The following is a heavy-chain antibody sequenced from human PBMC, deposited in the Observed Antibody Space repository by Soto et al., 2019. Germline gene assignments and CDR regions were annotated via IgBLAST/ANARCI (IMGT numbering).Heavy chain of an antibody. Sequence: GGSLRLSCAASGFTFSSYAMHWVRQAPGKGLEWVAVISYDGSNKYYADSVKGRFTISRDNSKNTLYLQMNSLRAEDTAVYYCARELSRAPGVFDLWGRGTLVTVSS. D-gene: IGHD3-10*01. CDR3: ARELSRAPGVFDL. CDR1: GFTFSSYA. V-gene: IGHV3-30-3*01. CDR2: ISYDGSNK. J-gene: IGHJ2*01.